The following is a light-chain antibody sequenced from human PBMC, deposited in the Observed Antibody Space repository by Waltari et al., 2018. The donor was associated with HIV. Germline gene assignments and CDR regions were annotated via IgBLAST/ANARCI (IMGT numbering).Light chain of an antibody. Sequence: DIVMTQSPDSLPVSLGERATINCKSSQSVLYISNNQNYLAWYQQKPGQPPKLLIYWASTRESGVPDRFSGSGSGTDFTLTISSLQAGDVAVYYCQQYFVTPFTFGGGTKIQIK. CDR2: WAS. CDR3: QQYFVTPFT. V-gene: IGKV4-1*01. J-gene: IGKJ4*01. CDR1: QSVLYISNNQNY.